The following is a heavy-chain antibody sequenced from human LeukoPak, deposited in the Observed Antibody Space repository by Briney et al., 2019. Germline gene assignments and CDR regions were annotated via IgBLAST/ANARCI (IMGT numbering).Heavy chain of an antibody. Sequence: GGSLRLSCAASGFTFSSFGMHWVRQAPGKGLEWVASLWYNGINKYYADSVKGRFTISRDNSKNTLYLQMNTLRAEDTAMFYCARARNNYDESGYSALDHWGQGTLVTVSS. CDR2: LWYNGINK. CDR3: ARARNNYDESGYSALDH. V-gene: IGHV3-33*01. J-gene: IGHJ4*02. D-gene: IGHD3-3*01. CDR1: GFTFSSFG.